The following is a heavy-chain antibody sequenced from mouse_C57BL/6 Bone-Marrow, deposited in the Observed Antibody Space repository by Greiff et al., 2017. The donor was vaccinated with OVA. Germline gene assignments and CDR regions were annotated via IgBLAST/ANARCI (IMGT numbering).Heavy chain of an antibody. Sequence: VQLQQSGPVLVKPGASVKMSCKASGYTFTDYYMNWVKQSHGKSLEWIGVINPYNGGTSYNQKFKGKATLTVDKSSSTAYMELNSLTSEASAVYYCARRGSSYWYFDVWGTGTTVTVSS. CDR3: ARRGSSYWYFDV. J-gene: IGHJ1*03. D-gene: IGHD1-1*01. CDR2: INPYNGGT. V-gene: IGHV1-19*01. CDR1: GYTFTDYY.